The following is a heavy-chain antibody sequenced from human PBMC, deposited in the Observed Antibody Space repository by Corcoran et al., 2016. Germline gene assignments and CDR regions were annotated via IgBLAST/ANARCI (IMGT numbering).Heavy chain of an antibody. CDR3: VRGRSSGWYGFYYGMDV. V-gene: IGHV1-69*06. CDR1: GGTFSSYA. J-gene: IGHJ6*02. CDR2: IIPICGTP. D-gene: IGHD6-19*01. Sequence: QVHLVPSGTELKEPGSSVKVPCQTSGGTFSSYASLWVRQAPGQGLAWVGGIIPICGTPKYAQTFPGRVMITADTSPSTGYMDLNSLRSEDTAVDYWVRGRSSGWYGFYYGMDVWGQGITVTVYS.